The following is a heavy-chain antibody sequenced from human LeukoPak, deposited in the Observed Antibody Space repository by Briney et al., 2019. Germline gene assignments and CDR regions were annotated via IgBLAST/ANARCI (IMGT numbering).Heavy chain of an antibody. V-gene: IGHV3-33*01. CDR2: IWYDGSNT. Sequence: GGSLRLSCAASGFTFNNYGMHWVRQAPGKGLEWVAVIWYDGSNTYYADSVKGRFTISRDDSKNTLYLQMNSLRADDTAVYFCARVTTDDAFDIWGQGTMVTVSS. CDR3: ARVTTDDAFDI. J-gene: IGHJ3*02. D-gene: IGHD4-11*01. CDR1: GFTFNNYG.